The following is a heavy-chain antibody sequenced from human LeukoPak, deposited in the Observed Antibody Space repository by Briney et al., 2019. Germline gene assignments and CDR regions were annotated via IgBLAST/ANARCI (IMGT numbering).Heavy chain of an antibody. CDR3: ARGTNYGDATGAFDI. J-gene: IGHJ3*02. V-gene: IGHV1-2*02. CDR2: INPNSGGT. CDR1: GYTFTGYY. Sequence: ASVKASCKASGYTFTGYYMHWVRQAPGQRLEWMGWINPNSGGTNYAQKFQGRVTMTRDTSISTAYMELSRLRSDDTAVYYCARGTNYGDATGAFDIWGQGTMVTVSS. D-gene: IGHD4-17*01.